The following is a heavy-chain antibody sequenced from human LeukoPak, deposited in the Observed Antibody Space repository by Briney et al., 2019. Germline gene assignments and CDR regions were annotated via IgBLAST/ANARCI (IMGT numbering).Heavy chain of an antibody. CDR3: AKGSYYDFWSGQSLDAFDI. CDR1: GFTFSSYD. Sequence: GGSLRLSCAASGFTFSSYDMHWVRQFTGGGLEWVSGIGTAGDTYYLGSVKGRFTISRENAQNSLYLQMNSLRAEDMALYYCAKGSYYDFWSGQSLDAFDIWGQGTMVTVSS. D-gene: IGHD3-3*01. J-gene: IGHJ3*02. CDR2: IGTAGDT. V-gene: IGHV3-13*01.